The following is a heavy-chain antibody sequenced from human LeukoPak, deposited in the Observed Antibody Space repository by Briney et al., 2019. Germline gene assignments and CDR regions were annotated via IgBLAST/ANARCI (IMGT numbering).Heavy chain of an antibody. CDR1: GGSISSYY. CDR2: IYTSGST. CDR3: ARPLKYYDILTVYSDLPAFDI. J-gene: IGHJ3*02. V-gene: IGHV4-4*07. D-gene: IGHD3-9*01. Sequence: SETLSLTCTVSGGSISSYYWSWIRQPAGKGLEWIGRIYTSGSTNYNPSLKSRVTMSVDTSKNQFSLKLSSVTAADTAVYYCARPLKYYDILTVYSDLPAFDIWGKGTMVTVSS.